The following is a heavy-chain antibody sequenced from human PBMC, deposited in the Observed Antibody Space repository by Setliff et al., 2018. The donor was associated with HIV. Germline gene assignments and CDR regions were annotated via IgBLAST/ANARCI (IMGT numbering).Heavy chain of an antibody. J-gene: IGHJ2*01. D-gene: IGHD3-22*01. V-gene: IGHV3-48*01. Sequence: GGSLRLSCAASGFTFSTYGLNWVRQAPGKGLEWISYLNNDGTTIYYADSVRGRFTISRDSAKNSLCLEMNSLRAEDTAVYYCARVSGGRDSSGYYDVRYWYFDLWGRGTLVTVSS. CDR1: GFTFSTYG. CDR3: ARVSGGRDSSGYYDVRYWYFDL. CDR2: LNNDGTTI.